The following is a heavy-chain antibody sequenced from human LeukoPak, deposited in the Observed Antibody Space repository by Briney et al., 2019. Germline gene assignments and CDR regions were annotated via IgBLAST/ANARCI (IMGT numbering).Heavy chain of an antibody. CDR2: IYYSGST. CDR3: ARVKGITMVRPGILIDY. V-gene: IGHV4-39*07. D-gene: IGHD3-10*01. Sequence: PSETLSLTCTVSGGSISSSSYYWGWIRQPPGKGLEWIGSIYYSGSTYYNPSLKSRVTISVDTSKNQFSLKLSSVTAADTAVYYCARVKGITMVRPGILIDYWGQGTLVTVSS. CDR1: GGSISSSSYY. J-gene: IGHJ4*02.